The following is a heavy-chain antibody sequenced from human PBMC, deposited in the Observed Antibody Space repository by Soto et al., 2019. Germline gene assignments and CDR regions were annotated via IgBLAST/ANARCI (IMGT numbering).Heavy chain of an antibody. CDR2: IKSKTDGGTQ. CDR1: GFSLSYSW. Sequence: LSCAPSGFSLSYSWLSWVRQAPGKGLEWVGRIKSKTDGGTQDYAAPVKGRFTISRDDSKKTLYLQMNSLKTEDTAVYYCSTSDLGSAVDYWGQGTLVTVSS. V-gene: IGHV3-15*01. J-gene: IGHJ4*02. CDR3: STSDLGSAVDY. D-gene: IGHD1-26*01.